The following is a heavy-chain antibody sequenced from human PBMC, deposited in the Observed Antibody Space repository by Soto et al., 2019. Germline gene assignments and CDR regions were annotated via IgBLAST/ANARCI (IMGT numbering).Heavy chain of an antibody. Sequence: GGSLRLSCAASGFTFSSYAMSWVRQAPGKRLEWVSAISGSGGSTYYADSVKGRLTISRDNSKNTLYLQMNSLRAEDTAVYYCAKDHGIVVVPYFDYWGQGTLVTVSS. CDR2: ISGSGGST. CDR1: GFTFSSYA. D-gene: IGHD3-22*01. J-gene: IGHJ4*02. CDR3: AKDHGIVVVPYFDY. V-gene: IGHV3-23*01.